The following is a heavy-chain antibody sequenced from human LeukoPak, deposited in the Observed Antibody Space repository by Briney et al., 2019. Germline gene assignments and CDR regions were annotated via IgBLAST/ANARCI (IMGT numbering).Heavy chain of an antibody. D-gene: IGHD3-10*02. Sequence: GGSLRLSCVASGFTFSSYSMQWVRQTPGKGLEWVGILSYDGTNTYYGESVKGRFTISRDNSQNTVYLQMNSLRAEDTAVYYCAELGITMIGGVWGKGTTVTISS. V-gene: IGHV3-30*18. CDR1: GFTFSSYS. CDR3: AELGITMIGGV. J-gene: IGHJ6*04. CDR2: LSYDGTNT.